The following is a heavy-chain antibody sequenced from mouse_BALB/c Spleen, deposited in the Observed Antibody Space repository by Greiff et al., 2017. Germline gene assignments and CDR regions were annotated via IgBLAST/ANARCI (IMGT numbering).Heavy chain of an antibody. CDR3: ARRRMDY. V-gene: IGHV14-1*02. J-gene: IGHJ4*01. Sequence: VQLQQSGAELVRPGALVKLSCKASGFNIKDYYMHWVKQRPEQGLEWIGRIDPANGNTKYDPKFQGKATITADTSSNTAYLQLSSLTSEDTAVYYCARRRMDYWGQGTSVTVSS. CDR1: GFNIKDYY. CDR2: IDPANGNT.